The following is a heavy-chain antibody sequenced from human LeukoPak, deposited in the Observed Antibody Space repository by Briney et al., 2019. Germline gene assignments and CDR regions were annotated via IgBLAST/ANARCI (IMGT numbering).Heavy chain of an antibody. D-gene: IGHD2-2*01. CDR1: GGSISSTSYY. V-gene: IGHV4-39*01. CDR2: INYSGIT. CDR3: ARVDIVVVPSANFDC. J-gene: IGHJ4*02. Sequence: NPSETLSLTCTVSGGSISSTSYYWGWIRQPPGKGLEWIGSINYSGITYYNPSLKSRVTISVDTSKNQSSLKLSSVTAADTAVYYCARVDIVVVPSANFDCWGQGTLVTVSS.